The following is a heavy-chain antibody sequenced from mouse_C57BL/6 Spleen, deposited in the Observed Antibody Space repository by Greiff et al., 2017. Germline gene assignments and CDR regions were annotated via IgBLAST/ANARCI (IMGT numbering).Heavy chain of an antibody. J-gene: IGHJ1*03. CDR2: IYPRSGNT. CDR3: ARPYGSSYGGWYFDV. V-gene: IGHV1-81*01. Sequence: QVQLQQSGAELARPGASVKLSCKASGYTFTSSGISWVKQRTGQGLEWIGEIYPRSGNTYYNEKFKGKATLTADKSSSTAYMELRSLPSEDSAVYFCARPYGSSYGGWYFDVWGTGTTVTVSS. CDR1: GYTFTSSG. D-gene: IGHD1-1*01.